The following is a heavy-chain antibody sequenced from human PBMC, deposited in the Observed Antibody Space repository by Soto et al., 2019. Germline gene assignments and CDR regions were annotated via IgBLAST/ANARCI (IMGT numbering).Heavy chain of an antibody. Sequence: SETLSLTCTVSGGSISSYYWSWIRQPRGKGLEWIGYIYYSGSTNYNPSLKSRVTISVDTSKNQFSLKLSSVTAADTAVYYCARDAYYYGMDVWGQGTTVTVSS. V-gene: IGHV4-59*01. CDR2: IYYSGST. CDR3: ARDAYYYGMDV. J-gene: IGHJ6*02. CDR1: GGSISSYY.